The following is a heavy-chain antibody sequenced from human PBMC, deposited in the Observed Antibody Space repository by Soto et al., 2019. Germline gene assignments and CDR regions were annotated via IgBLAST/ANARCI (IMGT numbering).Heavy chain of an antibody. CDR2: ISSSSSYI. V-gene: IGHV3-21*01. CDR3: AREGVGWFGELSGYMDV. CDR1: GFTFSSYS. D-gene: IGHD3-10*01. J-gene: IGHJ6*03. Sequence: GGSLRLSCAASGFTFSSYSMNWVRQAPGKGLEWVSSISSSSSYIYYADSVKGRFTISRDNAKNSLYLQMNSLRAEDTAVYYCAREGVGWFGELSGYMDVWGKGTTVTVSS.